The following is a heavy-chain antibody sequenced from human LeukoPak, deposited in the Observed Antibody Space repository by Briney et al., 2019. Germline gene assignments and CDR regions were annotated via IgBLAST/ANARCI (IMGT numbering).Heavy chain of an antibody. V-gene: IGHV3-53*01. CDR3: ARDRGVTAGGYYYYYMDV. J-gene: IGHJ6*03. D-gene: IGHD2-21*02. Sequence: GGSLRLSCPASGFTVSSNYMSWVRQAPGKGLEWVSVFYSGGSTYYADSVKGRFTISRDNSKNTLYLQMNSLRAEDTAVYYCARDRGVTAGGYYYYYMDVWGKGTTVTVSS. CDR2: FYSGGST. CDR1: GFTVSSNY.